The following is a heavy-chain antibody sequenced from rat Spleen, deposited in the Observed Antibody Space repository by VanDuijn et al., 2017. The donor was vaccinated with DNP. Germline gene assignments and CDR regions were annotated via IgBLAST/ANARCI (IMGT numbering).Heavy chain of an antibody. CDR3: ARWTRYFDY. D-gene: IGHD1-7*01. CDR1: GYSITSSY. J-gene: IGHJ2*01. Sequence: EVQLQESGSGLVKPSQSLSLTCSVTGYSITSSYWGWIRKFPGNKLEYIGHISYSGGTNYNPSLKSRISITRDTSKNHFFLHLNSVTTEDTATYYCARWTRYFDYWGQGVMVTVSS. V-gene: IGHV3-1*01. CDR2: ISYSGGT.